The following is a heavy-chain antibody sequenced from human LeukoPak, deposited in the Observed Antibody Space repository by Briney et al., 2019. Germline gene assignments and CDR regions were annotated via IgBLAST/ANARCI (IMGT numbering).Heavy chain of an antibody. CDR1: GFTFSSYN. CDR2: ISSGGIVM. CDR3: ASPPVRDIVVVVAATRAFDI. J-gene: IGHJ3*02. V-gene: IGHV3-48*04. Sequence: GGSLRLSCAASGFTFSSYNMNWVRQAPRKGLEWISFISSGGIVMHYADSVKGRFTISRDNAKNSLYLQMNSLRAEDTAVYYCASPPVRDIVVVVAATRAFDIWGQGTMVTVSS. D-gene: IGHD2-15*01.